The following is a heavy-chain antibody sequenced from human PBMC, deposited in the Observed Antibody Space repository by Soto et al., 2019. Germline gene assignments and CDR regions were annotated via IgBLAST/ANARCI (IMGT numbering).Heavy chain of an antibody. CDR2: IYYSGST. CDR3: ARDDWRYYYGSGSYPYGMDV. Sequence: PSETLSLTCTVSGGSVSSGSYYWSWIRQPPGKGLEWIGYIYYSGSTNYNPSLKSRVTISVDTSKNQFSLKLSSVTAADTAVYYCARDDWRYYYGSGSYPYGMDVWGQGTTVTVYS. J-gene: IGHJ6*02. V-gene: IGHV4-61*01. CDR1: GGSVSSGSYY. D-gene: IGHD3-10*01.